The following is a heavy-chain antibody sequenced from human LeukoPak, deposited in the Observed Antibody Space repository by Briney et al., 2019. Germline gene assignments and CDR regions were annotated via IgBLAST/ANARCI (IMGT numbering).Heavy chain of an antibody. D-gene: IGHD6-13*01. CDR2: ISGSGGST. Sequence: GGSLRLSCAASGFTFSSYAMSWVRQAPGKGLEWVSAISGSGGSTYYADSVKGRFTISRDNSKNTLYLQMNSLRAEDTAVYYCAKDRGPSGIAAALDYWGQGTLVTVSS. CDR1: GFTFSSYA. CDR3: AKDRGPSGIAAALDY. V-gene: IGHV3-23*01. J-gene: IGHJ4*02.